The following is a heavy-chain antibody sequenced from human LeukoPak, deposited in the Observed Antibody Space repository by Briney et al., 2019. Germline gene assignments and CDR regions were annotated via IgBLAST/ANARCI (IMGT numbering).Heavy chain of an antibody. D-gene: IGHD3-3*01. V-gene: IGHV4-4*07. CDR3: ARDRVYDFWSGYYTVGAFDI. CDR2: IYTSGST. Sequence: PSETLSLTCTVSGGSISSYYWSWIRQPAGKGLEWIGRIYTSGSTNYNPSLKSRVTMSVDTSKNQFSLKLSSVTAADTAVYYCARDRVYDFWSGYYTVGAFDIWGQGTMVTVSS. J-gene: IGHJ3*02. CDR1: GGSISSYY.